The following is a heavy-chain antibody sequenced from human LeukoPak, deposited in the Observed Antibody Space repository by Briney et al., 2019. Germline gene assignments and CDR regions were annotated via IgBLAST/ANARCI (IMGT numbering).Heavy chain of an antibody. D-gene: IGHD6-19*01. CDR2: IYYSGST. Sequence: SETLSLTCTVSGGSISSSSYYWGWIRQPPGKGLEWIGSIYYSGSTYYNPSLKSRVTISVDTSKNQFSLKLSSATAADTAVYYCARDGQLIAVAGTGNWFDPWGQGTLVTVSS. CDR1: GGSISSSSYY. J-gene: IGHJ5*02. V-gene: IGHV4-39*07. CDR3: ARDGQLIAVAGTGNWFDP.